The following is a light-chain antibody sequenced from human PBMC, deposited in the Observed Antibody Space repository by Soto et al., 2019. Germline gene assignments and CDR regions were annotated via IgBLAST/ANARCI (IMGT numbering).Light chain of an antibody. V-gene: IGKV1-33*01. Sequence: DIQMTQSLSSLSASVGDRVTITCPANQDINNSLNCYQQRPGEAPKLLIYHASILEAGVPSRFSGSGFGTTFTLTISSLQPDDFATYYCQQFDNLPLTFGGGTKVELK. CDR2: HAS. CDR3: QQFDNLPLT. CDR1: QDINNS. J-gene: IGKJ4*01.